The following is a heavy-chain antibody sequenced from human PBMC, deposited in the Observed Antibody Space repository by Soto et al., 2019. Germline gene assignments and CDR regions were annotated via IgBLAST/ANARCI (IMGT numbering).Heavy chain of an antibody. CDR2: IYATGTT. CDR1: GASISGFY. Sequence: PSENLSLTCTVSGASISGFYWSWIRKSAGKGLEWIGRIYATGTTDYNPSLKSRVMMSVDTSKKQFSLKLRSVTAADTAVDYCVRDGTKTLRDWFDPWGQGISVTVSS. CDR3: VRDGTKTLRDWFDP. D-gene: IGHD1-1*01. J-gene: IGHJ5*02. V-gene: IGHV4-4*07.